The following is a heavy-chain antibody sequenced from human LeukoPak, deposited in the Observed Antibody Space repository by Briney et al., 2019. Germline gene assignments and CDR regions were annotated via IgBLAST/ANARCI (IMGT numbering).Heavy chain of an antibody. CDR1: GGSFSGYY. D-gene: IGHD5-12*01. CDR3: ARGRRYSGYDSRYFDL. CDR2: INHSGST. Sequence: PSETLSLTCAVYGGSFSGYYWSWIRQPPGKGLEWIGEINHSGSTNYNPSLKSRVTISVDTSKNQISLKLSSVTAADTAVYYCARGRRYSGYDSRYFDLWGRGTLVTVSS. V-gene: IGHV4-34*01. J-gene: IGHJ2*01.